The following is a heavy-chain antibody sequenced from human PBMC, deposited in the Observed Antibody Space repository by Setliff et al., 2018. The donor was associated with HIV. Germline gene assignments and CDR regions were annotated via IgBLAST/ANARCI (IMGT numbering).Heavy chain of an antibody. D-gene: IGHD3-22*01. CDR3: ARDRIPSKWLLESDY. Sequence: SVKVSCKASGGTFSSFAISWVRQAPGQGLEWMGGIMPIFGSANYAQKFQGRVTLTGDTSISTAYMELRSLRSDDTAVYYCARDRIPSKWLLESDYWGQGTLVTVSS. CDR2: IMPIFGSA. V-gene: IGHV1-69*06. J-gene: IGHJ4*02. CDR1: GGTFSSFA.